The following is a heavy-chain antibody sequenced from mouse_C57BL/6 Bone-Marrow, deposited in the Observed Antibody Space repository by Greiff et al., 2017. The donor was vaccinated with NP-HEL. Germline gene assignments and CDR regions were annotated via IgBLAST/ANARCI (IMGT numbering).Heavy chain of an antibody. Sequence: EVKVEESGGGLVQPGGSMKLSCAASGFTFSDAWMDWVRQSPEKGLEWVAEIRNKANNHATYYAESVKGRFTISRDDSKSSVYLQMNSLRAEDTGIYYCTSQLGRYYAMDYWGQGTSVTVSS. V-gene: IGHV6-6*01. D-gene: IGHD4-1*02. CDR1: GFTFSDAW. CDR2: IRNKANNHAT. CDR3: TSQLGRYYAMDY. J-gene: IGHJ4*01.